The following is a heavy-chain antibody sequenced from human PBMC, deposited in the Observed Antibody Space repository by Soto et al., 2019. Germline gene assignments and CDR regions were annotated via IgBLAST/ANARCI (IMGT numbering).Heavy chain of an antibody. CDR1: GFIFSDDA. D-gene: IGHD3-16*01. CDR2: ISASGGNI. V-gene: IGHV3-23*01. CDR3: AKVAGGLGYFDL. J-gene: IGHJ2*01. Sequence: PGGSLRLSCVASGFIFSDDAMTWIRQAPGKGLEWVATISASGGNIEYTDSLKGRFTISRDNSKKTVYLQINGLTADDTAVHYCAKVAGGLGYFDLWGRGTLVTVSS.